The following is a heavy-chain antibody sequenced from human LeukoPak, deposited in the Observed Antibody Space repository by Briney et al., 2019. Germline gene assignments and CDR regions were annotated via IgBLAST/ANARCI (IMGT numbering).Heavy chain of an antibody. CDR1: GFTFDDYA. D-gene: IGHD6-19*01. CDR2: ISWNSGSI. CDR3: AKDIQENSGWYSLFDY. V-gene: IGHV3-9*01. Sequence: GGSLRLSCAASGFTFDDYAMHLVRQAPRKGLEWVSGISWNSGSIGYADSVKGRFTISRDNAKNSLYLQMNSLRAEDTALYYCAKDIQENSGWYSLFDYWGQGTLVTVSS. J-gene: IGHJ4*02.